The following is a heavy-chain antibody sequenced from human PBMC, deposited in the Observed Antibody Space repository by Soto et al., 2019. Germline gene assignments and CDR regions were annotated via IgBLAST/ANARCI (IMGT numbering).Heavy chain of an antibody. CDR1: GFTFSSYA. Sequence: VGSVRLSCAASGFTFSSYAMHWVRQAPGKGLEWVAIISYDGSNKYYADSVKGRFTISRDNSKNTLYLQMNSLRAEDTAVYYCARDPFRWGSGSYYNDYYGMDVWGQGTTVTVSS. CDR3: ARDPFRWGSGSYYNDYYGMDV. CDR2: ISYDGSNK. D-gene: IGHD3-10*01. V-gene: IGHV3-30-3*01. J-gene: IGHJ6*02.